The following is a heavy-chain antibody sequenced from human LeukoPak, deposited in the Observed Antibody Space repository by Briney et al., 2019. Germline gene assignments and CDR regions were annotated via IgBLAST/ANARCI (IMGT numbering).Heavy chain of an antibody. V-gene: IGHV3-7*01. CDR1: GFTFTTYW. Sequence: GGSLRLSCAASGFTFTTYWMSWVRQAPGKGLEWVANIKQDGTEKYYGDSVKGRFTISRDNAKNSLYLQMNSLRVEDTSVYYCARLRGLYSGTYRYQTAFEFWGQGSLLTVSS. CDR2: IKQDGTEK. D-gene: IGHD1-26*01. J-gene: IGHJ4*02. CDR3: ARLRGLYSGTYRYQTAFEF.